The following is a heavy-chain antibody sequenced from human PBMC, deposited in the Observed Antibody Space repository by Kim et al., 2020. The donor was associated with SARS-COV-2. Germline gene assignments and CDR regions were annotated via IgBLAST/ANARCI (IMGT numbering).Heavy chain of an antibody. D-gene: IGHD1-7*01. CDR3: AKGTGNNWNYDKLYYYYGMDV. CDR1: GFTFDDYA. J-gene: IGHJ6*02. Sequence: GGSLRLSCAASGFTFDDYAMHWVRQAPGKGLEWVSLISGDGGSTYYADSVKGRFTISRDNSKNSLYLQMNSLRTEDTALYYCAKGTGNNWNYDKLYYYYGMDVWGQGTTVTVSS. V-gene: IGHV3-43*02. CDR2: ISGDGGST.